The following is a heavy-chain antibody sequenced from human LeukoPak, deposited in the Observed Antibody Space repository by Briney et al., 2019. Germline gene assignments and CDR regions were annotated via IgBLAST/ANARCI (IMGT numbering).Heavy chain of an antibody. D-gene: IGHD2-2*01. CDR3: ARDTHYCSSTSCYQGFDY. CDR2: IIPIFGTA. V-gene: IGHV1-69*13. CDR1: GGTFSSYA. J-gene: IGHJ4*02. Sequence: SVKVSCKASGGTFSSYAISWVRQAPGQGLEWMGRIIPIFGTANYAQKFQGRVTITADESTSTAYMELSSLRSEDTAVYYCARDTHYCSSTSCYQGFDYWGQGTLVTVSS.